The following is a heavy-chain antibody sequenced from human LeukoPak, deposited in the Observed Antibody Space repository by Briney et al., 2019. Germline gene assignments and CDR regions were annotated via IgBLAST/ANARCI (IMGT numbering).Heavy chain of an antibody. J-gene: IGHJ4*02. V-gene: IGHV3-48*02. CDR2: ISGSSSTI. CDR3: ARLRLASFFDY. Sequence: GGSLRLSCAASGFTFSNYNMYWVRQAPGKGLEWVSYISGSSSTIYYADSVKGRFTISRDNAKSSLYLQMNSLRDDDTAVYYCARLRLASFFDYWGQGTLVTVSS. CDR1: GFTFSNYN. D-gene: IGHD2-15*01.